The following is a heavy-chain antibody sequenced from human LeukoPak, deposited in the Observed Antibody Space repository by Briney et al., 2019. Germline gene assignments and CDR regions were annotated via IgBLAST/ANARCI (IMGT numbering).Heavy chain of an antibody. CDR2: IYYSGTT. Sequence: SETLSLTCTVSGGSISSSSYYWSWIRQPPGKGLEWIGFIYYSGTTNYNPSLKSRVTISVDTSKNQFSLKLSSVTAADTAMYYCARDARGSSYMDVWGQGTTVTVSS. CDR1: GGSISSSSYY. D-gene: IGHD3-10*01. V-gene: IGHV4-61*01. J-gene: IGHJ6*02. CDR3: ARDARGSSYMDV.